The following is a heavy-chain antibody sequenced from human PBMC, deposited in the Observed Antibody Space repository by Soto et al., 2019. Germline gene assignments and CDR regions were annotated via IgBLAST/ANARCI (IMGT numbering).Heavy chain of an antibody. CDR3: ARGIPELPPLVPAAILGYYYYGMDV. J-gene: IGHJ6*02. CDR2: IIPIFGTA. Sequence: SVKVSCKASGGTFSSYAISWVRQAPGQGLEWMGGIIPIFGTANYAQKFQGRVTITADESTSTAYMELSSLRSEDTAVYYCARGIPELPPLVPAAILGYYYYGMDVWGQGTTVTVS. D-gene: IGHD2-2*02. CDR1: GGTFSSYA. V-gene: IGHV1-69*13.